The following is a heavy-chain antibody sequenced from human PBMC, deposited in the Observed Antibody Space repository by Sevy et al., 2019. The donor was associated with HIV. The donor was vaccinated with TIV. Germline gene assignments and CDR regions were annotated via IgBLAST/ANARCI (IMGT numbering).Heavy chain of an antibody. CDR2: LLQWPH. J-gene: IGHJ4*02. CDR3: AGENAWGRGYS. Sequence: SETLSLTCTVSGGSITSLYWNWIRQPPREGTGVDCEYLLQWPHQLQPLPQESVTLSLDTSKNQFSLRLSSVTAADTAMYYCAGENAWGRGYSWGQGTLVTVSS. CDR1: GGSITSLY. D-gene: IGHD1-26*01. V-gene: IGHV4-59*08.